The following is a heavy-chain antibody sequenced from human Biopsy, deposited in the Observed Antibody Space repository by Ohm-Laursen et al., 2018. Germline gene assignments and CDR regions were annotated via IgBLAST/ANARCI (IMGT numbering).Heavy chain of an antibody. J-gene: IGHJ6*02. CDR3: AKDRYNYTPIGGFSMDV. Sequence: SLRLSCTASGFTFNNYGMQWVRQAPGKGLEWVAFIFYDGSNTYYADSVKGRFTISRDNSRDTLYLQMSSLRAEDTAVYYCAKDRYNYTPIGGFSMDVWGQGTTVTVPS. CDR2: IFYDGSNT. V-gene: IGHV3-30*18. D-gene: IGHD5-18*01. CDR1: GFTFNNYG.